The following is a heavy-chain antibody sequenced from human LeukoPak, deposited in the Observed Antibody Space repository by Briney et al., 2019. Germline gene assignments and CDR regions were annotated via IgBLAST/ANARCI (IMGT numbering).Heavy chain of an antibody. V-gene: IGHV1-8*01. CDR3: ARGSSWYNY. D-gene: IGHD6-13*01. CDR1: GYTFTSYD. J-gene: IGHJ4*02. Sequence: ASVKVSCKASGYTFTSYDINGVRQATGQGLEWMGWMNPNSGNTGYAQQFQGRVTMTRSTSISTAYMELSSLRSEDTAVYYCARGSSWYNYWGQGTLVTVPS. CDR2: MNPNSGNT.